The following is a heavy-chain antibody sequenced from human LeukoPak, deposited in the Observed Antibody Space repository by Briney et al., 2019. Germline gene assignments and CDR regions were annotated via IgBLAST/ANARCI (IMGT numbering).Heavy chain of an antibody. D-gene: IGHD5-12*01. CDR2: IKQAGSEI. J-gene: IGHJ6*03. CDR1: GFAFSSYW. Sequence: GGSLRLSCAASGFAFSSYWLSWVRQAPGPGLEWVANIKQAGSEIYYVDSVKGRFTISRDNAKNSLYLHMDSLRAEDTAVYYCARDQIGYSGIYFYYYYMDVWGKGTTVTVSS. CDR3: ARDQIGYSGIYFYYYYMDV. V-gene: IGHV3-7*01.